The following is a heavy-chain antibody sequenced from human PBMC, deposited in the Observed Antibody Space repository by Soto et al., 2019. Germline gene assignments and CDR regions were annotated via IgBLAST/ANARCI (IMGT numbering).Heavy chain of an antibody. CDR1: GGTISSYY. CDR2: IYYSGST. Sequence: SETLSLTCTVSGGTISSYYWSWIRQPPGKGLEWIGYIYYSGSTNYNPSLKSRVTISVDTSKNQFSLKLSSVTAADTAVYYCARDAARDHDAFDIWGQGTMVTVSS. CDR3: ARDAARDHDAFDI. V-gene: IGHV4-59*01. J-gene: IGHJ3*02.